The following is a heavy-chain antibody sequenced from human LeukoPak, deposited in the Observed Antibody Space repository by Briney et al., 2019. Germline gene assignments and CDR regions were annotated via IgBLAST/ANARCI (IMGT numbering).Heavy chain of an antibody. CDR1: GFTFSSYG. Sequence: GGSLTLSCAASGFTFSSYGMHCVRQAPGKGLEWVAVIWYDGSNKYYADSVKGRFTISRDNSKNTLYLQMNSLRAEDTAVYYCAKDQVSGYYYYMDVWGKGTTVTVSS. V-gene: IGHV3-33*06. J-gene: IGHJ6*03. CDR3: AKDQVSGYYYYMDV. CDR2: IWYDGSNK.